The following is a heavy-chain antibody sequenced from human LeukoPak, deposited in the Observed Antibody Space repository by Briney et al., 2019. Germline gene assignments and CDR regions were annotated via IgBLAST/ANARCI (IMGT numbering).Heavy chain of an antibody. V-gene: IGHV3-33*01. D-gene: IGHD3-22*01. CDR1: GFTFSNYG. CDR3: ARDYDSSGYYPFDLPDY. Sequence: GGSLRLSCAASGFTFSNYGIHWVRQAPGKELDWVAVIGFDGSSKYYADSVKGRFTASRDNSKSSVYLQMSSLRAEDTAVYYCARDYDSSGYYPFDLPDYWGQGTLVTVSS. J-gene: IGHJ4*02. CDR2: IGFDGSSK.